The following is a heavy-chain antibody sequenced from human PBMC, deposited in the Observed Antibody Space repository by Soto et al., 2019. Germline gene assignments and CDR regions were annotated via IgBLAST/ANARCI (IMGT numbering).Heavy chain of an antibody. V-gene: IGHV3-33*06. CDR2: IWYDGSYQ. J-gene: IGHJ4*02. CDR1: GFTFSNYG. Sequence: QVKLVESGGGVVQHGRSLRLSCAASGFTFSNYGIQWVRQAPGKGLEWVAVIWYDGSYQDYADSVKGRSTISRDNSKNTVYLEMNRLRVEDTAVYYCVKNRKKRPDFDYWGQGTLVTVSS. CDR3: VKNRKKRPDFDY.